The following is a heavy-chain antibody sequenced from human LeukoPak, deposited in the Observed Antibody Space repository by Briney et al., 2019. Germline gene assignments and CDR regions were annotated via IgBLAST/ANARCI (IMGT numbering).Heavy chain of an antibody. J-gene: IGHJ6*02. D-gene: IGHD4-17*01. CDR2: ISAYNGNT. Sequence: ASVKVSCKASGYTFTSYGISWVRQAPGQGPEWMGWISAYNGNTNYAQKLQGRVTMTTDTSTSTAYMELRSLRSDDTAVYYCARDRAYGDYDYYGMDVWGQGTTVTVSS. CDR1: GYTFTSYG. CDR3: ARDRAYGDYDYYGMDV. V-gene: IGHV1-18*01.